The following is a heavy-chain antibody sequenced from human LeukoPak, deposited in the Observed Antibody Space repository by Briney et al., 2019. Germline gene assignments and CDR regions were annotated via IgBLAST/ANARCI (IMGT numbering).Heavy chain of an antibody. D-gene: IGHD2-15*01. J-gene: IGHJ3*02. CDR3: AKRYCSGGTCYNAFDI. V-gene: IGHV3-23*01. CDR2: ISGSGTST. Sequence: GGSLRLSCAASGFTFSSYTMTWLRQAPGRGLEWVSIISGSGTSTYYADSVKGRFTISRDNSKNTLSLQMNNLGAEGTAVYYCAKRYCSGGTCYNAFDIWGQGTMVTVSS. CDR1: GFTFSSYT.